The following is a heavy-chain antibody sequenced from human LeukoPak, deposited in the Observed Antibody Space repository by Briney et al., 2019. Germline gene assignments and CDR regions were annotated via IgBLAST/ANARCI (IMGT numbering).Heavy chain of an antibody. Sequence: SETQSLTCAVYGGSFSGYYWSWIRQPPGKGLEWIGEINHSGSTNYNPSLKSRVTISVDTSKNQFSLKLSSVTAADTAVYYCARGRNYYDSSGYSPWGQGTLVTVSS. V-gene: IGHV4-34*01. D-gene: IGHD3-22*01. CDR2: INHSGST. CDR1: GGSFSGYY. J-gene: IGHJ5*02. CDR3: ARGRNYYDSSGYSP.